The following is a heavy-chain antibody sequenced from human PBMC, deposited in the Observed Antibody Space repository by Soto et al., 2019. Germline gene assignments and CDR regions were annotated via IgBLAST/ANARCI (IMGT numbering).Heavy chain of an antibody. V-gene: IGHV3-66*01. J-gene: IGHJ3*02. CDR2: ISNRGDT. CDR1: GFIVSDTY. CDR3: AREPRYCRGGSCSITGDAYDI. D-gene: IGHD2-15*01. Sequence: PGGSLRLSFTASGFIVSDTYVNWVRQAPGKGLEWVSVISNRGDTHYADSVRGRFSLSRDTSDNTLHLQMNNLRVEDTAVYYCAREPRYCRGGSCSITGDAYDIWGQGTMVTVSS.